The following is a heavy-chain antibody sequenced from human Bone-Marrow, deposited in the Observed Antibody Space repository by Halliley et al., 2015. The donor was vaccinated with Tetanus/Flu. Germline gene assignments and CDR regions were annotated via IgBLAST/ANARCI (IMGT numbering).Heavy chain of an antibody. J-gene: IGHJ6*02. CDR2: ITGRGDRT. D-gene: IGHD3-10*01. CDR3: ASYGGSSYYYYYGMDV. V-gene: IGHV3-23*01. Sequence: SGITGRGDRTYHPTSVKGRFTISRDNSKNPLYLQMNSLRAEDTAVYYCASYGGSSYYYYYGMDVWGQGTTVTVSS.